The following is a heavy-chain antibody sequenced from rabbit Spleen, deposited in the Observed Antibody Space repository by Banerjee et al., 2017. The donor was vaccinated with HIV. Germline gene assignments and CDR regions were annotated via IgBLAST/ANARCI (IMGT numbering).Heavy chain of an antibody. CDR1: GFSFSSSYY. D-gene: IGHD2-1*01. CDR2: ICSGGGSI. CDR3: ARGAAEMAMMISGYCLSL. Sequence: QSLEESGGGLVQPEASLTLTCTASGFSFSSSYYMCWVRQAPGKGLEWIGCICSGGGSIAFANWAKGRFAVSTSSTTTVTLELIKLTTANAAAYFCARGAAEMAMMISGYCLSLWGQGTLVTVS. J-gene: IGHJ4*01. V-gene: IGHV1S40*01.